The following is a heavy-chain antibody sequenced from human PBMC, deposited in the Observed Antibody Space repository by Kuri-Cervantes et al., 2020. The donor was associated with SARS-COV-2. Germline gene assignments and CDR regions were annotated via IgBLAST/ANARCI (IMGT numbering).Heavy chain of an antibody. Sequence: GSLRLSCTVSGGSISSGDYYWGWIRQPPGKGLEWIGSIYHSGSTYYNPSLKSRVTISVDTSKNQFSLKLSSVTAADTAVYYCARHRMADAFDIWGQGTMVTVSS. CDR3: ARHRMADAFDI. CDR1: GGSISSGDYY. D-gene: IGHD2-8*01. CDR2: IYHSGST. V-gene: IGHV4-39*01. J-gene: IGHJ3*02.